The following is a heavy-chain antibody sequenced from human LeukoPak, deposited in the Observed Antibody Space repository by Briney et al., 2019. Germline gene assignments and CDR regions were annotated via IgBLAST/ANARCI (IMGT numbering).Heavy chain of an antibody. J-gene: IGHJ4*02. CDR1: GYSIINGHY. V-gene: IGHV4-38-2*01. CDR3: ARGYSSSWSDF. D-gene: IGHD2-2*01. Sequence: SETLSLTCDVSGYSIINGHYWGWFRLPPGKGLEWIGNVFHTGTTNYNPSLKSRVTMSVDTSENQFSLKMTSVTAADTALYYCARGYSSSWSDFWGQGTLVTVSP. CDR2: VFHTGTT.